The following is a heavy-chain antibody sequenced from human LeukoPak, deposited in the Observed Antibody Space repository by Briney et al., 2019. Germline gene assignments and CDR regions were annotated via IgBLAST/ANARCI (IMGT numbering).Heavy chain of an antibody. Sequence: ASVKVSCKASGYTFTGYYMHWVRRAPGQGLEWMGWINPNSGGTNYAQKFQGRVTMTRDTSISTAYMELSRLRSDDTAVYYCASFPGNYYDSSGYRHWGQGTLVTVSS. D-gene: IGHD3-22*01. CDR2: INPNSGGT. CDR1: GYTFTGYY. V-gene: IGHV1-2*02. CDR3: ASFPGNYYDSSGYRH. J-gene: IGHJ4*02.